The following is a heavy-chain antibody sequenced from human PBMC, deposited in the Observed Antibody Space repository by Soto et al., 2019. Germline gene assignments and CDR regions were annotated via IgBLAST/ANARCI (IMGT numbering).Heavy chain of an antibody. D-gene: IGHD3-3*01. Sequence: QVQLVESGGGVVQPGRSLRLSCAASGFTFSAFGMHWVRQAPGKGLEWVAVISNDGNHEYYADSVKGRFSISRDNSKNTFYLQMNSLSSEETAVYFCAKTITTFGGSSTGRGALLDYWGQGILVTVSS. CDR3: AKTITTFGGSSTGRGALLDY. CDR1: GFTFSAFG. J-gene: IGHJ4*02. CDR2: ISNDGNHE. V-gene: IGHV3-30*18.